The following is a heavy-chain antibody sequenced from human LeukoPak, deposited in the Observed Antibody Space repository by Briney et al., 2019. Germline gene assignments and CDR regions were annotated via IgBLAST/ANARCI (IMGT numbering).Heavy chain of an antibody. V-gene: IGHV3-21*01. CDR2: ISSSSTYK. D-gene: IGHD5-18*01. J-gene: IGHJ6*03. CDR3: ARDPFNSAMVTYYYMDV. CDR1: GFTFSSYS. Sequence: GGSLRLSCAASGFTFSSYSINWVRQAPGKGLEWVSSISSSSTYKYYADSVKGRFTVSRDNAKNSLYLQMNSLRAEDTAVYYCARDPFNSAMVTYYYMDVWGKGTTVTVSS.